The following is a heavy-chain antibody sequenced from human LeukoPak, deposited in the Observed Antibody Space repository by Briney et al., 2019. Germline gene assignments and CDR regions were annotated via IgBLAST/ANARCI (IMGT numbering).Heavy chain of an antibody. D-gene: IGHD2-21*02. J-gene: IGHJ5*02. CDR1: GGSISSYY. Sequence: PSETLSLTCTVSGGSISSYYWSWIRQPPGKGLEWIGYIYYSGSTNYNPSLKSRVTISVDTSKNQFSLKLSSVTAADTAVYYCARDDFYNWFDPWGQRTLVTVSS. CDR2: IYYSGST. CDR3: ARDDFYNWFDP. V-gene: IGHV4-59*01.